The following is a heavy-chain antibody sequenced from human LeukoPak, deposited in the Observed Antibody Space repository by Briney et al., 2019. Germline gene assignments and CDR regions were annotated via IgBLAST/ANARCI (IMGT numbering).Heavy chain of an antibody. D-gene: IGHD2-2*01. V-gene: IGHV1-18*01. CDR1: GYTFISSG. J-gene: IGHJ6*03. CDR2: ISTYNGNT. Sequence: ASVKVSCKASGYTFISSGISWVRQAPGQGLEWMGWISTYNGNTNYAQKLQGRVTMTTNTSTSTAYMELRSLRSDDTAMYYCARERNTDVVPYYYYYMDVWGKGTTVTVSS. CDR3: ARERNTDVVPYYYYYMDV.